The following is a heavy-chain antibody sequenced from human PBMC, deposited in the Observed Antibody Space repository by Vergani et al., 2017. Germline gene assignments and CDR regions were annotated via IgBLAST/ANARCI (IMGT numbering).Heavy chain of an antibody. CDR2: INPSSGGT. CDR3: ARGRRWLQLGDYFDY. D-gene: IGHD5-24*01. J-gene: IGHJ4*02. CDR1: AYSFTSYY. Sequence: QVQLVQSEAEVKKPGASVRVSCKASAYSFTSYYIHWMRQAPGQGLEWMGWINPSSGGTNYAQKFQGRVTMTRDTSTSTAYMELRSLRSDDTAVYYCARGRRWLQLGDYFDYWGQGTLVTVSS. V-gene: IGHV1-2*02.